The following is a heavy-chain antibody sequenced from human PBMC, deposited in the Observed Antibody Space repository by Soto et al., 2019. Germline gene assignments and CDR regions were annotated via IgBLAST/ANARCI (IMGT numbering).Heavy chain of an antibody. D-gene: IGHD5-12*01. V-gene: IGHV4-59*08. CDR3: ARHTDIESSTVYN. CDR1: GGSISTYY. Sequence: PSETLSLTCTVSGGSISTYYWSWVRQPPGKGLEWIGYIYHSGSTNYNPSLESRVTMSVDTSKNQFSLKLSSVAAADTAVYYCARHTDIESSTVYNWGQGILVTVSS. J-gene: IGHJ4*02. CDR2: IYHSGST.